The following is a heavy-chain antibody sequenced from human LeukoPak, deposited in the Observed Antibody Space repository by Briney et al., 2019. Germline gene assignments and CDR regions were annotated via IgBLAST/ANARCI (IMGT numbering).Heavy chain of an antibody. CDR3: AREGDGSRGDQRVCDY. CDR2: IIPICSIT. J-gene: IGHJ4*02. D-gene: IGHD3-22*01. CDR1: GGTFSSYA. Sequence: SLKLSCTASGGTFSSYAISWVRQAPGQGLEWMGRIIPICSITNYAHTFQGRVTITADNSTNTAYMQLSSLRSEDTAVYYCAREGDGSRGDQRVCDYWGGGTLVTVSS. V-gene: IGHV1-69*04.